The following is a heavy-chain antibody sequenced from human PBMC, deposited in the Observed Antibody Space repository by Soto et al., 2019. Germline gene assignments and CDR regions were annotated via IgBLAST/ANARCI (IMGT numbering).Heavy chain of an antibody. CDR1: GGSISSYY. CDR3: ARDYVFGSGYELAFDI. V-gene: IGHV4-59*12. D-gene: IGHD3-3*01. Sequence: SETLSLTCTVSGGSISSYYWSWIRQPPGKGLEWIGYIYYSGSTNYNPSLKSRVTISVDTSKNQFSLKLSSVTAADTAVYYCARDYVFGSGYELAFDIWGKGKMVTVPS. J-gene: IGHJ3*02. CDR2: IYYSGST.